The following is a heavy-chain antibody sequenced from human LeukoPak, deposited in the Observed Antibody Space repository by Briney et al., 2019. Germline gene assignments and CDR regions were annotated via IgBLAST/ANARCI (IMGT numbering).Heavy chain of an antibody. D-gene: IGHD3-10*01. CDR1: AGSVSSENSY. V-gene: IGHV4-61*02. CDR2: IYADGSS. Sequence: SETLSLTCTVPAGSVSSENSYCNWIRQPAGKGLEWIGRIYADGSSTYNPSLKSRVTISVDTSKNQFSLRLTSMTAADTAVYYCARGYYYRGWGQGTLVTVSS. J-gene: IGHJ4*02. CDR3: ARGYYYRG.